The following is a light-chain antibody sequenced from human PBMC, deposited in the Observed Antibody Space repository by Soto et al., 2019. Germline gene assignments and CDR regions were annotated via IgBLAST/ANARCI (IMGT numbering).Light chain of an antibody. J-gene: IGLJ1*01. CDR1: SSNIGTNA. Sequence: QSVLTQPPSASGTPGQRVTISCSGGSSNIGTNAVNWYQQFPGTAPKLLIYNNNQRPSGVPDRFSGSKSGTSASLAISGLQSEDEADYYCAAWDDSLNGYVFGTGTKLTVL. CDR3: AAWDDSLNGYV. V-gene: IGLV1-44*01. CDR2: NNN.